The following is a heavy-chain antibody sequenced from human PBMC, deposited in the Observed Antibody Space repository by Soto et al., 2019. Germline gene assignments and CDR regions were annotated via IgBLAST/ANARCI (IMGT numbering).Heavy chain of an antibody. Sequence: QLQLQESGPGLVKPSETLSLTCTVSADSISSNNYYWGWVRQPPGKRLEWIGSINYSGSTYYNPSLTSRVTVSGDTSKRQVSLKLTSVTAADTAVYYCARTTTVTTIYFDYWGQGTLVTVSS. D-gene: IGHD4-4*01. J-gene: IGHJ4*02. CDR3: ARTTTVTTIYFDY. CDR1: ADSISSNNYY. CDR2: INYSGST. V-gene: IGHV4-39*01.